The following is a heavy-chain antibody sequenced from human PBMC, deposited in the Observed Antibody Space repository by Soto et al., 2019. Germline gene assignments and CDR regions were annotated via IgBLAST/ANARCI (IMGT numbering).Heavy chain of an antibody. J-gene: IGHJ4*02. CDR1: GFTFSGSA. V-gene: IGHV3-73*02. CDR2: IISKANSYAT. D-gene: IGHD2-21*02. Sequence: EVQLVESGGGLVQPGGSLKLSCAASGFTFSGSAMHWVRQASGKGLEWVGRIISKANSYATAYAASVKGRFTISRDDSKNTAYLQMNSLNTEDTAVYYCTVSYCGGDCRAPWGQGTLVTVSS. CDR3: TVSYCGGDCRAP.